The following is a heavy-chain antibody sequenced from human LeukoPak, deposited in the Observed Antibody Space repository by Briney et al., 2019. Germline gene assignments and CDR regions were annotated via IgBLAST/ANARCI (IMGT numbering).Heavy chain of an antibody. J-gene: IGHJ6*03. CDR3: ARSARDYDFWQHLYYYYMDV. CDR1: GFTFSDYN. CDR2: ISRSGSTK. V-gene: IGHV3-11*04. Sequence: GGSLRLSCAASGFTFSDYNMRWIRQAPGKGLEWVSSISRSGSTKYYADSVKGRFTISRDNAKNSLFLQMNSLRAEDTAMYYCARSARDYDFWQHLYYYYMDVWGKGTTVTVSS. D-gene: IGHD3-3*01.